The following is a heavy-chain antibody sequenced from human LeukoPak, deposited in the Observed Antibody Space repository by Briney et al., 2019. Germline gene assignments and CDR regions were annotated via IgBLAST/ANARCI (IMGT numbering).Heavy chain of an antibody. CDR2: IFPSGGEI. J-gene: IGHJ4*02. CDR3: ATYRQVLLPFES. Sequence: GGSLRLSCAASGFTFSTFAMIWVRQPPGKGLEWVSSIFPSGGEIHYADSVRGRFTISRDNSKSTLSLQMNSLRAEDTAIYYCATYRQVLLPFESWGRGTLVTVSS. V-gene: IGHV3-23*01. D-gene: IGHD2-8*02. CDR1: GFTFSTFA.